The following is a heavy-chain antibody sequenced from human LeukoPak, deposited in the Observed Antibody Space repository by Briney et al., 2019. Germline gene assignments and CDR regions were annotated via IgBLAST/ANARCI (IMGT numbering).Heavy chain of an antibody. Sequence: PGGSLRLSCVASGFTFSDHYMSWIRQAPGKGLEWLSYISNDGTTIYYADSVKGRFTISRDNAKNSLYLQMNSLRAEDTAVYYCARVRGSYYQDYWGQGTLVTVSS. CDR3: ARVRGSYYQDY. J-gene: IGHJ4*02. CDR1: GFTFSDHY. V-gene: IGHV3-11*04. CDR2: ISNDGTTI. D-gene: IGHD3-10*01.